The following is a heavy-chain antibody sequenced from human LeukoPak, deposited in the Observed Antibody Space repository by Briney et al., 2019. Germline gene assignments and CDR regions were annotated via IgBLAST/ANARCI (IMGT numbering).Heavy chain of an antibody. J-gene: IGHJ4*02. V-gene: IGHV4-34*01. CDR3: ARGHDILTGYPHFDY. CDR1: GGSFSGYY. CDR2: INHSGST. D-gene: IGHD3-9*01. Sequence: SETLSLTCAVYGGSFSGYYWSWIRQPPGKGLEWIGEINHSGSTNYNPSLKSRVTISVDTSKNQFSLKLSSVTAADTAVYYCARGHDILTGYPHFDYWGQGTLDTVSS.